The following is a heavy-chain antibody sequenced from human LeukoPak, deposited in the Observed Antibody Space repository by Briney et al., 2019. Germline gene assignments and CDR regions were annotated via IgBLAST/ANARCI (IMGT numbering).Heavy chain of an antibody. V-gene: IGHV3-64D*06. CDR3: VKAGYSSSWYYFHY. CDR1: GFTFSSYA. Sequence: GGSLRLSCSASGFTFSSYAMHWVRQAPEKGLEYVSAISSNGGSTYYADSVKGRFTISRDNSKNTLYLQMSSLRAEDTAVYYCVKAGYSSSWYYFHYWGQGTLVTVS. CDR2: ISSNGGST. J-gene: IGHJ4*02. D-gene: IGHD6-13*01.